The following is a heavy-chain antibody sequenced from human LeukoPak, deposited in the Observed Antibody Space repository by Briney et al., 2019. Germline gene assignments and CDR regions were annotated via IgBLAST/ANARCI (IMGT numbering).Heavy chain of an antibody. CDR2: ISGSGGIT. CDR1: GFTFASYA. Sequence: PGGSLRLSCAASGFTFASYAMSWVRQAPGKGLEWVSGISGSGGITYYAGSVKGRFTISRDNSKNTLYLQLNSLRAEDTAVYYCAKDRGWSDPGYFDYWGQGTLVTVSS. D-gene: IGHD1-1*01. J-gene: IGHJ4*02. CDR3: AKDRGWSDPGYFDY. V-gene: IGHV3-23*01.